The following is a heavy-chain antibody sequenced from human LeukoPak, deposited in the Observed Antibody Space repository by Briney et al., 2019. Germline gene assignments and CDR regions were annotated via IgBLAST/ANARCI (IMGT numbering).Heavy chain of an antibody. J-gene: IGHJ6*03. CDR2: INHSGST. CDR3: ARGHPLRFLDVYYYYYYYMDV. CDR1: GGSFSGYY. V-gene: IGHV4-34*01. Sequence: SETLSLTCAVYGGSFSGYYWSWIRQPPGKGLEWIGEINHSGSTNYNPSLKSRVTISVDTSKNQFSLKLSSVTAADTAVYYCARGHPLRFLDVYYYYYYYMDVWGKGTTVTVSS. D-gene: IGHD3-3*01.